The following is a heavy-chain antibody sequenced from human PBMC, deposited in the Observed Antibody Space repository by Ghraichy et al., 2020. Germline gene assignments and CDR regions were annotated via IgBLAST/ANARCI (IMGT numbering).Heavy chain of an antibody. Sequence: ASVKVSCKASGYTFTGYYMHWVRQAPGQGLEWMGWINPNSGGTNYAQKFQGRVTMTRDTSISTAYMELSRLRSDDTAVYYCARPRYTGYCSGGSCYRQRNGAFDIWGQGTMVTVSS. CDR1: GYTFTGYY. V-gene: IGHV1-2*02. CDR2: INPNSGGT. D-gene: IGHD2-15*01. J-gene: IGHJ3*02. CDR3: ARPRYTGYCSGGSCYRQRNGAFDI.